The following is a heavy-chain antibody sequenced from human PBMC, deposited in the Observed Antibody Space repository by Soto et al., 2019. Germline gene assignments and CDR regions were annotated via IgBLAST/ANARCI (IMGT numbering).Heavy chain of an antibody. V-gene: IGHV4-59*01. D-gene: IGHD5-18*01. J-gene: IGHJ6*03. CDR1: GGSISSYY. Sequence: SETLSLTCTVSGGSISSYYWSWIRQPPGKGLEWIGYIYYSGSTNYNPSLKSRVTISVDTSKNQFSLKLSSVTAADTAVYYCARQEGSEGYSYGYYYYYYYMDVWGKGTTVTVSS. CDR2: IYYSGST. CDR3: ARQEGSEGYSYGYYYYYYYMDV.